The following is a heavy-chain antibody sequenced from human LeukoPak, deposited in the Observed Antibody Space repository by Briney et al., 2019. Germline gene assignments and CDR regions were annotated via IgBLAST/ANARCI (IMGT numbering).Heavy chain of an antibody. D-gene: IGHD5-12*01. J-gene: IGHJ6*03. Sequence: GGSLRLSCAASGFTFSSYWMSWVRQAPGKGLEWVANIKQDGSEKYYVDSVKGRFTISRDNAKNSLYLQMNSLRAEDTAVYYCAKGGGYEAQYYYYYLDVWGKGTTVTISS. V-gene: IGHV3-7*01. CDR2: IKQDGSEK. CDR1: GFTFSSYW. CDR3: AKGGGYEAQYYYYYLDV.